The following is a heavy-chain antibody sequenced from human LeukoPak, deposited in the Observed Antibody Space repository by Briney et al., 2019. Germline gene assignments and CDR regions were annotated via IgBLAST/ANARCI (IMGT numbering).Heavy chain of an antibody. J-gene: IGHJ4*02. Sequence: ASVKVSCKVSGYTLTELSMHWVRQAPGQGLEWMGWINPNSGGTNYAQKFQGRVTMTRDTSISTAYMELSRLRSDDTAVYYCARGRIAVAGRYFDYWGQGTLVTVSS. CDR2: INPNSGGT. CDR3: ARGRIAVAGRYFDY. V-gene: IGHV1-2*02. D-gene: IGHD6-19*01. CDR1: GYTLTELS.